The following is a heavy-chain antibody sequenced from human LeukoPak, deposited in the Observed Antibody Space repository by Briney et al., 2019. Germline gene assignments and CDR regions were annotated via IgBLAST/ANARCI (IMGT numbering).Heavy chain of an antibody. CDR2: IYTSGST. V-gene: IGHV4-61*02. CDR1: GGSISSDNYY. D-gene: IGHD3-16*01. J-gene: IGHJ3*02. Sequence: SETLSLTCTVSGGSISSDNYYWSWIRQPAGKGLEWIGRIYTSGSTDYNPSLKSRVTISLDTSKNQFSLRLTSVTAADTAVYYCARDEGGRDAFDIWGQGTMVTVSS. CDR3: ARDEGGRDAFDI.